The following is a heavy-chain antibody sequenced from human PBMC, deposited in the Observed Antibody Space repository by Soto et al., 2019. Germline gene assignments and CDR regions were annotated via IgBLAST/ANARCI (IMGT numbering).Heavy chain of an antibody. J-gene: IGHJ4*02. V-gene: IGHV1-8*01. Sequence: QVQLVQSGAEVKKPGASVKVSCKASGYTFTSYDINWVRQATGQGLEWMGWMNPNSGNTGYAQKFQGRVTMTRNTSISTAYMVLSSLRSEDTAVYYCARVGYYYDSSGYYLSFDYWGQGTLVTVSS. CDR2: MNPNSGNT. D-gene: IGHD3-22*01. CDR1: GYTFTSYD. CDR3: ARVGYYYDSSGYYLSFDY.